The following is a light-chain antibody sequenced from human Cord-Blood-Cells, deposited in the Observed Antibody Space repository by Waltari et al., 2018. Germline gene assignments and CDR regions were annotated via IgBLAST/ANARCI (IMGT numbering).Light chain of an antibody. CDR3: CSYAGSSTV. V-gene: IGLV2-23*02. CDR1: SSDVGSYNL. J-gene: IGLJ1*01. CDR2: EVS. Sequence: QSALTQPASVSGSPGQSITLSCTGTSSDVGSYNLVSWYQQHPGKAPKLMIYEVSKRPSGVSNRFSGSKSGNTASLTISGLQAEDEADDYCCSYAGSSTVFGTGTKVTVL.